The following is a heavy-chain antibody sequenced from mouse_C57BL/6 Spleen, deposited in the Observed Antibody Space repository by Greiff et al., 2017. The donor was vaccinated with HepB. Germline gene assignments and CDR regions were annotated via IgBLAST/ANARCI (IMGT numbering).Heavy chain of an antibody. J-gene: IGHJ3*01. CDR3: AIDYSNFVRFAY. D-gene: IGHD2-5*01. CDR1: SYTFTSYW. Sequence: QVQLQQPGAELVKPGASVKVSCKASSYTFTSYWMHWVKQRPGQGLEWIGRIHPSDSDTNYNQKFKGKATLTVDKSSSTAYMQLSSLTSEDSAVYYCAIDYSNFVRFAYWGQGTLVTVSA. CDR2: IHPSDSDT. V-gene: IGHV1-74*01.